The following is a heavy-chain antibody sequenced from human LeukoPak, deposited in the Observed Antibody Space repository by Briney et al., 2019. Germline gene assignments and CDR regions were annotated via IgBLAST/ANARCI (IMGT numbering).Heavy chain of an antibody. V-gene: IGHV3-30*18. CDR1: GFTFSTYG. CDR3: ANRRAAAVTGLRENFVEADF. J-gene: IGHJ4*01. Sequence: PGKSLGLSCVASGFTFSTYGMHWVRQAPGKGLEWVAFIGFDGGKKYYADSVKGRCTISRDNSKNTLYLEMNSLRPEDTALYYCANRRAAAVTGLRENFVEADFWGQG. CDR2: IGFDGGKK. D-gene: IGHD6-13*01.